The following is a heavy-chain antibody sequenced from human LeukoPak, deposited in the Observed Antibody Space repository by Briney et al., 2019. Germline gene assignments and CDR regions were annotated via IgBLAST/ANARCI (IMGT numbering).Heavy chain of an antibody. CDR2: ISSSGGTI. J-gene: IGHJ6*02. CDR1: GFTFSDYY. V-gene: IGHV3-11*01. CDR3: ARDSPQTYGMDV. Sequence: PGGSLRLSCAASGFTFSDYYMSWIRQAPGKGLEWVSYISSSGGTIYYADSVKGRFTISRDNSKNTLYLQMNSLRAEDTAVYYCARDSPQTYGMDVWGQGTTVTVSS.